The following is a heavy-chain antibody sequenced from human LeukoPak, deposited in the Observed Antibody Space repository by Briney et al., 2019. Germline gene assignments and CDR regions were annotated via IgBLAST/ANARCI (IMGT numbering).Heavy chain of an antibody. Sequence: SGPTLMKPTQTLTLTCTFSGFSLSANGVGVGWIRQPPGKALEWLALIYWDDDKRYSPSLKTRLSITKDTSKNQVVLTMTNMGPVDTATYYCAHGGVTGTKYWGQGTLVTVSS. CDR2: IYWDDDK. V-gene: IGHV2-5*02. CDR1: GFSLSANGVG. J-gene: IGHJ4*02. CDR3: AHGGVTGTKY. D-gene: IGHD1-20*01.